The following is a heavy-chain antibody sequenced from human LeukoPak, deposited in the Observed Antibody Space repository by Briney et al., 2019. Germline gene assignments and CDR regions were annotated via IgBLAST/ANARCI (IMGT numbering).Heavy chain of an antibody. J-gene: IGHJ6*01. D-gene: IGHD3-9*01. Sequence: AETLSLTCAVYGGSFSGYYWSWIRQPPGKGLEWIGYIYYSGSTNYNPSLKSRVTISVDTSKNQFSLKLSSVTAADTAVYYCARHAAPYYDILTGIIAGHYYYYGMDVWGQGTTVTVSS. CDR2: IYYSGST. V-gene: IGHV4-59*08. CDR3: ARHAAPYYDILTGIIAGHYYYYGMDV. CDR1: GGSFSGYY.